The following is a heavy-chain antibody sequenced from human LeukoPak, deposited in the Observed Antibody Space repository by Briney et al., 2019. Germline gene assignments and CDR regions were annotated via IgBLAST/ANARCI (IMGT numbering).Heavy chain of an antibody. CDR3: AKEVEMKTRSSTSWYY. J-gene: IGHJ4*02. Sequence: GGSLRLSCAASGFTFSSYAMSWVRQAPGKGLEWVSAISGSGGSTYYADSVKGRFTISRDNSKNTLYLQMNSLRAEDTAVYYCAKEVEMKTRSSTSWYYWGQGTLVTVSS. D-gene: IGHD2-2*01. CDR2: ISGSGGST. V-gene: IGHV3-23*01. CDR1: GFTFSSYA.